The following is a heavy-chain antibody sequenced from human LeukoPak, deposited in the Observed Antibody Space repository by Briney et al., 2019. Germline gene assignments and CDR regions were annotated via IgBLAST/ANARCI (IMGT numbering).Heavy chain of an antibody. CDR1: GSSINSGYY. CDR2: FYHSGST. V-gene: IGHV4-38-2*02. CDR3: ARDRPLLSGWSWFDP. Sequence: SETLSLTCAVSGSSINSGYYWGWIRQPPGKGLEWIATFYHSGSTYYNPSLRGRVTISVDTSKNQFSLEMTSVTAVDTAVYYCARDRPLLSGWSWFDPWGQGTLVTVSS. D-gene: IGHD6-19*01. J-gene: IGHJ5*02.